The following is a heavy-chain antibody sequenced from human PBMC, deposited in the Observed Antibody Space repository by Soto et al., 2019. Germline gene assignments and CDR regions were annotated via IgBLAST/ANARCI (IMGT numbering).Heavy chain of an antibody. D-gene: IGHD3-9*01. V-gene: IGHV3-30-3*01. CDR2: ISYDGSNK. J-gene: IGHJ4*02. Sequence: PGGSLRLSCAASGFTFSSYAMHWVRQAPGKGLEWVAVISYDGSNKYYADSVKGRFTISRDNSKNTLYLQMNSLRAEDTAVYYCARDHFYDILTGKPDYWGQGTLVTVSS. CDR3: ARDHFYDILTGKPDY. CDR1: GFTFSSYA.